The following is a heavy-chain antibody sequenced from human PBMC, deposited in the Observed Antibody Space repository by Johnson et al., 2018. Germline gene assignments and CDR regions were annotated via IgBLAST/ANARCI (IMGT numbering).Heavy chain of an antibody. CDR2: ISSSSSYI. CDR3: ARSQSAYYGDYVGAEYFQH. D-gene: IGHD4-17*01. Sequence: EVQLLESGGGLVKPGGSLRLSCAASGFTFSSYSMNWVRQAPGKGLEWVSSISSSSSYIHYADSLKGRFTISRDKAKNSLYLQMNSLRAEDTAVYYCARSQSAYYGDYVGAEYFQHWGQGTLVTVSS. CDR1: GFTFSSYS. V-gene: IGHV3-21*01. J-gene: IGHJ1*01.